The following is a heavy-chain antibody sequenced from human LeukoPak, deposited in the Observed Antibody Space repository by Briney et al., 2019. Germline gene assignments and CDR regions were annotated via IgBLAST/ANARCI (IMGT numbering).Heavy chain of an antibody. J-gene: IGHJ4*02. D-gene: IGHD2-2*01. Sequence: GSSVKVSCKASGGTFSYYAISWVRQAPGQGLEWMGIINPSGGSTNYAQKFQGRVTMTRDTSTSTVYMELSSLRSEDTAVYYCARLGYCGSTTCQWGQGTVVTVSS. CDR2: INPSGGST. CDR3: ARLGYCGSTTCQ. CDR1: GGTFSYYA. V-gene: IGHV1-46*01.